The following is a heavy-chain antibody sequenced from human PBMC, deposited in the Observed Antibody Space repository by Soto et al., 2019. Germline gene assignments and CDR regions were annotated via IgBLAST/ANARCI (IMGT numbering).Heavy chain of an antibody. J-gene: IGHJ5*02. V-gene: IGHV1-2*04. D-gene: IGHD2-2*01. CDR3: ARGTIVVVPAANVWFDP. CDR1: GYTFTGYY. CDR2: INPNSGGT. Sequence: ASVKVSCKASGYTFTGYYMHWVRQAPGQGLEWMGWINPNSGGTNYAQKSQGWVTMTRDTSISTAYMELSRLRSDDTAVYYCARGTIVVVPAANVWFDPWGQGTLVTVSS.